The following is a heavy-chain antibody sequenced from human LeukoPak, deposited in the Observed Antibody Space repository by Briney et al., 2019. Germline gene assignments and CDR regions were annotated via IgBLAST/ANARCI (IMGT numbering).Heavy chain of an antibody. CDR3: AKDWTHGVQGARGDY. Sequence: GGSLRLSCAASGFTFSSYGMSWVRQAPGKGLEWVSTISYSGASSYFADSVKGRFTISRDTSKNTLFLQLNSLRAEDTAVYYCAKDWTHGVQGARGDYWGQGTLVTVSS. CDR1: GFTFSSYG. D-gene: IGHD3-10*01. CDR2: ISYSGASS. J-gene: IGHJ4*02. V-gene: IGHV3-23*01.